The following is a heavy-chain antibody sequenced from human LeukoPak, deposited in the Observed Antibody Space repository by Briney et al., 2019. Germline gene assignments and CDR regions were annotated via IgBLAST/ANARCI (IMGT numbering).Heavy chain of an antibody. CDR2: INAGNGST. J-gene: IGHJ4*02. D-gene: IGHD3-10*01. CDR3: ARDRRGANSGSYVY. V-gene: IGHV1-3*01. Sequence: ASVKVSCKASGYTFTSYAMHWVRQAPGQRLEWMGWINAGNGSTKYSQKFQGRVTITRDTSASTAYMELSSLRSEDAAVYYCARDRRGANSGSYVYWGQGTLVTVSS. CDR1: GYTFTSYA.